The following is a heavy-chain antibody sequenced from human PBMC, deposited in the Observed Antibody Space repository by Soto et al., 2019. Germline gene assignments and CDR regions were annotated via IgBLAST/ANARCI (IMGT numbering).Heavy chain of an antibody. J-gene: IGHJ5*02. CDR2: ITPNNGYT. V-gene: IGHV1-18*01. CDR1: GYSFSTYA. Sequence: QLQLMQSGGEAKNPGASVKVSCEASGYSFSTYAISWLRQAPGQGREWMGLITPNNGYTNYAQKFQGRLILTTDIPSSTAYMELTGLGYADTAMYYCATSYDSGFDPWGQGTLVSVS. D-gene: IGHD3-3*01. CDR3: ATSYDSGFDP.